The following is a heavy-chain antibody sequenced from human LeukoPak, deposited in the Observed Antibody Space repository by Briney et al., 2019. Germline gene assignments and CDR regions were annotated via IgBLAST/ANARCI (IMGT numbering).Heavy chain of an antibody. D-gene: IGHD2-15*01. CDR3: ARDSTYCSGGSCYWAPGNWFDP. CDR2: IYTSGST. V-gene: IGHV4-4*07. CDR1: DDSISDYY. J-gene: IGHJ5*02. Sequence: SETLSLTCTVSDDSISDYYRGWIRQPPGKGLEWIGRIYTSGSTNYNPSLKSRVTMSVDTSKNQFSLKLSSVTAADTAVYYCARDSTYCSGGSCYWAPGNWFDPWGQGTLVTVSS.